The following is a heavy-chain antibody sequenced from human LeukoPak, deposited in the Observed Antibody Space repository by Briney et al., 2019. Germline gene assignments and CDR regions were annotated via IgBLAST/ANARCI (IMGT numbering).Heavy chain of an antibody. J-gene: IGHJ4*02. CDR2: IKYSGRT. V-gene: IGHV4-59*01. CDR1: GFSISSYY. D-gene: IGHD5-18*01. Sequence: SETLSLTCSVSGFSISSYYWSWIRQPPGKGLEWMGYIKYSGRTSYNPSLKRRVTITVNTSKNQFSLRLSSVTAADTAVYYCARGQKYRSGYTVTELGSGYFDYWGQGTLVTVSS. CDR3: ARGQKYRSGYTVTELGSGYFDY.